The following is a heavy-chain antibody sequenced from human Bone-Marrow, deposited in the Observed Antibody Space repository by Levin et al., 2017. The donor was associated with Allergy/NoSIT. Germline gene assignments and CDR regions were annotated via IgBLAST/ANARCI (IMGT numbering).Heavy chain of an antibody. J-gene: IGHJ4*02. V-gene: IGHV4-31*03. CDR1: GGSITNGGYY. CDR3: HSGCGNLVAASIDY. Sequence: SETLSLTCTVSGGSITNGGYYWSWVRQIKGKGLEWIGYIADRGTTYYNPSRESRVTISVDTSKNQFSLRLRSVTAADTPVYYCHSGCGNLVAASIDYWGQGALVTVSS. D-gene: IGHD2-2*01. CDR2: IADRGTT.